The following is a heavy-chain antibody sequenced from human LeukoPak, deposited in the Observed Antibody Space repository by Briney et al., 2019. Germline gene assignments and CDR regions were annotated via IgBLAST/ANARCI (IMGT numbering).Heavy chain of an antibody. CDR1: GFSFISYG. J-gene: IGHJ4*02. D-gene: IGHD4-17*01. CDR2: ISDDGRSK. V-gene: IGHV3-30*18. CDR3: AKRPSDYGDYVSYFDY. Sequence: GGSLRLSCAASGFSFISYGMHWVRQAPGKGLEWVGVISDDGRSKDYADSVKGRFTISRDNSKDTLYLQINSLRAEDTAVYYCAKRPSDYGDYVSYFDYWGQGTLVTVSS.